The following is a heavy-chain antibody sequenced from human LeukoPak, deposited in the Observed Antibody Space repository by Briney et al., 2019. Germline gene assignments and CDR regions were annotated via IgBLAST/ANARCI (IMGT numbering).Heavy chain of an antibody. CDR2: IYYSGST. Sequence: SETLSLTCTVSGGSISSSSYYWGWIRQPPGKGLEWIGSIYYSGSTYYNPSPKSRVTISVDTSKNQFSLKLSSVTAADTAVYYCAALTASRDYYYMEVWGKGTTVTVSS. CDR1: GGSISSSSYY. J-gene: IGHJ6*03. CDR3: AALTASRDYYYMEV. D-gene: IGHD3-16*01. V-gene: IGHV4-39*07.